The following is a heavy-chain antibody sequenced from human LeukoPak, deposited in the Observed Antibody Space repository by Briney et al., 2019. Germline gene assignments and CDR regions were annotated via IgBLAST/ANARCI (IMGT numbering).Heavy chain of an antibody. Sequence: GGSLRLSCAASGFTFSSYWMSWVRQAPGKGLEWVANIKQDGSEKYYVDSVKGRFTISRDNAKNSLYLQMNSLRAEDTAVYYCARVDWLFHYYFDYWGQGTLVTVSS. J-gene: IGHJ4*02. CDR2: IKQDGSEK. D-gene: IGHD3-9*01. CDR3: ARVDWLFHYYFDY. CDR1: GFTFSSYW. V-gene: IGHV3-7*01.